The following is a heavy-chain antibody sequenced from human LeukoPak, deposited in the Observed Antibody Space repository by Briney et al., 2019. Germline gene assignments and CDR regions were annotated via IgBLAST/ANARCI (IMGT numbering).Heavy chain of an antibody. V-gene: IGHV3-74*01. CDR3: AREGLDSAFDY. Sequence: GGSLRLSCAASGFTFSNYWMHWVRQAPGKGLVWVSRINSDGSVTNYADSVKGRFTISRDNSKNTLYLQMNSLRAEDTAVYYCAREGLDSAFDYWGQGTLVTVSS. D-gene: IGHD1-26*01. CDR1: GFTFSNYW. CDR2: INSDGSVT. J-gene: IGHJ4*02.